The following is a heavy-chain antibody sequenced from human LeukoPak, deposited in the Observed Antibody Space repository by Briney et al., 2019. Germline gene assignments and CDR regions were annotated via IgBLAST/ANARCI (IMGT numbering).Heavy chain of an antibody. CDR1: GGSFSGYY. CDR3: ARGNYYDSSGYYPS. V-gene: IGHV4-34*01. CDR2: INHSGST. D-gene: IGHD3-22*01. J-gene: IGHJ5*02. Sequence: SETLSLTCAVYGGSFSGYYWSWIRQPPGKGLGWIGEINHSGSTNYNPSLKSRVTISVETSKNQFSLKLSSVTAADTAVYYCARGNYYDSSGYYPSWGQGTLATVSS.